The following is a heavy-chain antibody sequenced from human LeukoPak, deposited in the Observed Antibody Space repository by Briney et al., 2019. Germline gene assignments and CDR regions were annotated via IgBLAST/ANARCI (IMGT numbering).Heavy chain of an antibody. CDR3: VRRRSIGYDYALDY. CDR2: IYPGDSDT. Sequence: GESLKISCKGSGYSFPSYWIGWVRQMPGKGLEWMGIIYPGDSDTRYSPSFQGQVTISADKSISTAYLQWSSLKASDNAMYYCVRRRSIGYDYALDYWGQGTLVTVAS. D-gene: IGHD3-22*01. V-gene: IGHV5-51*01. J-gene: IGHJ4*02. CDR1: GYSFPSYW.